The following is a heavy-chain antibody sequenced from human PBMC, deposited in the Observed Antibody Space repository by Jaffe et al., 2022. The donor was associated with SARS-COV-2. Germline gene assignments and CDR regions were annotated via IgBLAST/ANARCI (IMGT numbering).Heavy chain of an antibody. J-gene: IGHJ4*02. D-gene: IGHD3-3*01. V-gene: IGHV4-31*03. Sequence: QVQLQESGPGLVKPSQTLSLTCTVSGGSISSGGYYWSWIRQHPGKGLEWIGYIYYSGSTYYNPSLKSRVTISVDTSKNQFSLKLSSVTAADTAVYYCARVIRITIFGVVNIYFDYWGQGTLVTVSS. CDR2: IYYSGST. CDR1: GGSISSGGYY. CDR3: ARVIRITIFGVVNIYFDY.